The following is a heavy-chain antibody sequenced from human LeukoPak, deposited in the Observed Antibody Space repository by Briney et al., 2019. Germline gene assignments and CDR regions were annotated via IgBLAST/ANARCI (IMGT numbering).Heavy chain of an antibody. Sequence: ASVKVSCKASGYTFTDYYLHWVRQAPGQGLEWMGWINPNSGVTNYAQNFQGRVTTARDTSINTAYLELSSLTSDDTAVYYCARETGYYFDNWGQGTLVTVSS. V-gene: IGHV1-2*02. CDR1: GYTFTDYY. CDR2: INPNSGVT. D-gene: IGHD3-9*01. CDR3: ARETGYYFDN. J-gene: IGHJ4*02.